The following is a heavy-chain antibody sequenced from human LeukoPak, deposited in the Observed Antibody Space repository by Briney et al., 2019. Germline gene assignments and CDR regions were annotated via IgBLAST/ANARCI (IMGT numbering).Heavy chain of an antibody. Sequence: GGSLRLSCAASGFTFSSYGMSWVRQAPGKGLEWVSAISGSGGSTYYADSVKGRFTISRDNSKNTLYLQMNSLRAEDTAVYYCAKAGGSGSLGFYYYYMDVWGKGTTVTISS. CDR1: GFTFSSYG. CDR3: AKAGGSGSLGFYYYYMDV. J-gene: IGHJ6*03. CDR2: ISGSGGST. V-gene: IGHV3-23*01. D-gene: IGHD3-10*01.